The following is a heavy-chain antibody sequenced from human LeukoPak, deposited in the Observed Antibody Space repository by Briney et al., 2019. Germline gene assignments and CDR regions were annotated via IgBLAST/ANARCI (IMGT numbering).Heavy chain of an antibody. CDR3: APIAAAGTVPIFDY. D-gene: IGHD6-13*01. J-gene: IGHJ4*02. CDR1: GGSFSGYY. Sequence: PSETLSPTCAVYGGSFSGYYWSWIRQPPGKGLEWIGEINHSGSTNYNPSLKSRVTISVDTSKNQFSLKLSSVTAADTAVYYCAPIAAAGTVPIFDYWGQGTLVTVSS. V-gene: IGHV4-34*01. CDR2: INHSGST.